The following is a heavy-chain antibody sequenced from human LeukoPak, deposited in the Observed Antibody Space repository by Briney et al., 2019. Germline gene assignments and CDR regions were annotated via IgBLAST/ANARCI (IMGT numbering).Heavy chain of an antibody. CDR3: ARDGTSGYFPWYFDL. Sequence: SETLSLTCTVSGGSVTRNYWSWLRQPPGKGLEWIGYIYYSGSTNYSPSLKSRVTMSVDPSKNQFSLKLTSVTAADTAVYYCARDGTSGYFPWYFDLWGRGTLVTVSS. V-gene: IGHV4-59*02. CDR2: IYYSGST. D-gene: IGHD3-22*01. CDR1: GGSVTRNY. J-gene: IGHJ2*01.